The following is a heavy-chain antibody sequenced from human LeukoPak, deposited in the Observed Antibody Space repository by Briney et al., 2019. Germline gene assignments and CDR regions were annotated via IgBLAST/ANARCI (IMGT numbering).Heavy chain of an antibody. J-gene: IGHJ5*02. D-gene: IGHD6-13*01. CDR1: GXTFSSYA. CDR2: IIPIFGIA. CDR3: ARDPNIAAAGTNWFDP. V-gene: IGHV1-69*04. Sequence: CXAXGXTFSSYAISWVRQAPGQGLEWMGRIIPIFGIANYAQKFQGRVTITADKSTSTAYMELSSLRSEDTAVYYCARDPNIAAAGTNWFDPWGQGTLVTVSS.